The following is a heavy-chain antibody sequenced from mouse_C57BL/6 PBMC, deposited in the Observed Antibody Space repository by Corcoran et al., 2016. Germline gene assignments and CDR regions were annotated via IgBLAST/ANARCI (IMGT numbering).Heavy chain of an antibody. J-gene: IGHJ1*03. V-gene: IGHV1-26*01. Sequence: EVQLQQSGPELVKPGASVKISCKASGYTFTDYYMNWVKQSHGKSLEWIGDINPNNGGTSYNQKFKGKATLTVDKSSSTAYMELRSLTSEDSAVYYCARDPYYSNYFRYFDVWGTGTTVTVSS. D-gene: IGHD2-5*01. CDR1: GYTFTDYY. CDR2: INPNNGGT. CDR3: ARDPYYSNYFRYFDV.